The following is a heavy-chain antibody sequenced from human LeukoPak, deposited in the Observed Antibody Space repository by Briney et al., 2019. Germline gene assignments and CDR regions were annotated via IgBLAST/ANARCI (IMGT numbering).Heavy chain of an antibody. CDR2: IYSGGST. V-gene: IGHV3-66*01. CDR1: GFTVSSNY. J-gene: IGHJ4*02. CDR3: ARDLRGYSSGWFDY. D-gene: IGHD6-19*01. Sequence: GGSLRLSCAASGFTVSSNYMSWVRQAPGKGLEWVSVIYSGGSTYYADSVKGRFTISRDNSKNTLYLQMNSLRAEDTAVYYCARDLRGYSSGWFDYWGQGTLVTVSS.